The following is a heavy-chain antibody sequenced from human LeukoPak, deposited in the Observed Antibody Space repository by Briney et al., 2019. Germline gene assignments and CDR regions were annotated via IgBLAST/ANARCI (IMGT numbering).Heavy chain of an antibody. V-gene: IGHV4-59*01. CDR1: GGSISSYY. CDR2: IYYSGST. D-gene: IGHD1-26*01. Sequence: SETLSLTCTVSGGSISSYYWSWIRQPPGKGLEWIGYIYYSGSTNYNPSLKSRVTISVDTSKNQFSLKLSSVTAADTAVYYCARGPGGSYHYDAFDIWGQGTMVTVSS. J-gene: IGHJ3*02. CDR3: ARGPGGSYHYDAFDI.